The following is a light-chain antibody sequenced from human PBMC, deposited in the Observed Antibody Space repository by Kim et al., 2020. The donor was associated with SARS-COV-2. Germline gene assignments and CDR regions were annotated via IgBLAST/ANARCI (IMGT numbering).Light chain of an antibody. V-gene: IGKV3-11*01. Sequence: EIVLTQSPVTLSLSPGERATLACRASQTVSRYLAWYQQKPGQPPRLLIYDASNRATGIPARFSASASGTDFTLTISSLEPEDFALYYCQQSGTFGQGTKLEI. CDR1: QTVSRY. CDR3: QQSGT. J-gene: IGKJ2*01. CDR2: DAS.